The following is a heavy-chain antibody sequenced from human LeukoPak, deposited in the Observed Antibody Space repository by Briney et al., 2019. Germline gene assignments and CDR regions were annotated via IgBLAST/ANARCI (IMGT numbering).Heavy chain of an antibody. Sequence: PSQTLSLTCTVSGGSISSGGYYWSWIRQHPGKGLERIGYIYYSGSTHYNPSLKSRVTTSVDTSKNQFSLKLSSVTAADTAVYYCARGTLEGEWLLYYYYGMDVWGQGTTVTVSS. CDR3: ARGTLEGEWLLYYYYGMDV. CDR1: GGSISSGGYY. V-gene: IGHV4-31*03. D-gene: IGHD3-3*01. J-gene: IGHJ6*02. CDR2: IYYSGST.